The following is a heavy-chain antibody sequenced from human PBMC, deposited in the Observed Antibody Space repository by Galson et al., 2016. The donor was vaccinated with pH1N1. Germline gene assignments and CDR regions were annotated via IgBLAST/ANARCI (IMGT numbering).Heavy chain of an antibody. D-gene: IGHD4-17*01. CDR1: GFSLSTSGMC. Sequence: PALVKPTQALTLTCTFSGFSLSTSGMCVSWIRQPPGKALEWLAPIDWDDDKYYSTSLKTRLTISKDTSKNQVVLTMTNMDPVDTATYYCARALYGDFGGYFDNWGQGTLVTVSS. CDR3: ARALYGDFGGYFDN. V-gene: IGHV2-70*01. CDR2: IDWDDDK. J-gene: IGHJ4*02.